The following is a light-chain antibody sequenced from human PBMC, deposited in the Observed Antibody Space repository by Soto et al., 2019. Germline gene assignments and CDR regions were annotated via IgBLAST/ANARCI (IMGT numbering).Light chain of an antibody. J-gene: IGKJ1*01. CDR1: QSVSSSY. V-gene: IGKV3-20*01. CDR3: QQYDSSPRT. Sequence: EIVLTQSPGTLSLSPGERATLSCRASQSVSSSYLAWYQHKPGQAPRLLIYAASSRATGIPDRFSGSGSGTDFTLTISRLEPEDFAVYYCQQYDSSPRTFGQGNKVEIK. CDR2: AAS.